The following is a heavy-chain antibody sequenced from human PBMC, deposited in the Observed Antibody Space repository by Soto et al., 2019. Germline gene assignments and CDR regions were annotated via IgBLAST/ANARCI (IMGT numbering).Heavy chain of an antibody. CDR3: ARRSSSPFYYYYYYMDV. CDR2: IYYSGST. V-gene: IGHV4-59*08. Sequence: QVQLQESGPGLVKPSETLSLTCTVSGGSISSYYWSWIRQPPGKGLEWIGYIYYSGSTNYNPSLKSRVTISVDTSRNQFSLKLSSVTAADTAVYYCARRSSSPFYYYYYYMDVWGKGTTVTVSS. D-gene: IGHD6-6*01. CDR1: GGSISSYY. J-gene: IGHJ6*03.